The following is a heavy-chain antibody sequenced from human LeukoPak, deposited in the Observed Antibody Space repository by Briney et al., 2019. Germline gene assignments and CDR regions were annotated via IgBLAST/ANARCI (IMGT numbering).Heavy chain of an antibody. CDR2: ISGSGGST. D-gene: IGHD2-8*01. J-gene: IGHJ4*02. V-gene: IGHV3-23*01. Sequence: PGGSLRLSCAASGFTFSSYAMSWVRQAPGKGLEWVSAISGSGGSTYYADSVKGRFTISRGNSKNTLYLQMNSLRAEDTAVYYCARSRYCTNGICSYFDYWGQGTLVTVSS. CDR3: ARSRYCTNGICSYFDY. CDR1: GFTFSSYA.